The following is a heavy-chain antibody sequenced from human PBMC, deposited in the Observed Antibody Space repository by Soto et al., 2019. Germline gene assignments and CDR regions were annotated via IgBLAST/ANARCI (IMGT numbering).Heavy chain of an antibody. J-gene: IGHJ5*02. Sequence: ASVKVSCKASGYTFTSYYMHWVRQAPGQGLEWMGWINPNSGGTNYAQKFQGRVTMTRDTSISTAYMELSRLRSDDTAVYYCARRGAYSSSSAGWFDPWGQGTLVTVSS. CDR2: INPNSGGT. CDR1: GYTFTSYY. CDR3: ARRGAYSSSSAGWFDP. V-gene: IGHV1-2*02. D-gene: IGHD6-6*01.